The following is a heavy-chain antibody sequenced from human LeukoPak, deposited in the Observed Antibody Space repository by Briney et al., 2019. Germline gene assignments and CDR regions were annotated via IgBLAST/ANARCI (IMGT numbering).Heavy chain of an antibody. CDR1: GGSVSSGSYY. Sequence: SETLSLTCTVPGGSVSSGSYYWSWIRQPPGKGLEWIGYIYYSGSTNYNPSLKSRVTISVDTSKNQFSLKLSSVTAADTAVYYCARGDYWGQGTLVTVSS. V-gene: IGHV4-61*01. CDR3: ARGDY. CDR2: IYYSGST. J-gene: IGHJ4*02.